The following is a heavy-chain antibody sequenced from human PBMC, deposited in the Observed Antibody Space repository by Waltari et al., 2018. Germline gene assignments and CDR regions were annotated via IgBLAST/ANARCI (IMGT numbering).Heavy chain of an antibody. CDR3: ARYSSSSD. CDR2: IYHSGST. J-gene: IGHJ4*02. D-gene: IGHD6-6*01. Sequence: QVQLQESGPGLVKPSETLSLTCAVSGYSISSGYYWGWIRQPPGKGLEWIGSIYHSGSTYYNPSLKSRVTISVDTSKNQFSLKLSSVTAADTAVYYCARYSSSSDWGQGTLVTVSS. V-gene: IGHV4-38-2*01. CDR1: GYSISSGYY.